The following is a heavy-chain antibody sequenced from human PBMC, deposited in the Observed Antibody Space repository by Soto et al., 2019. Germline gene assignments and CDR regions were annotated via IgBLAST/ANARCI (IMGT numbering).Heavy chain of an antibody. CDR1: GYTFTGYY. Sequence: ASVKVSCKASGYTFTGYYMHWVRQAPGQGLERMGWINPNSGGTNYAQKFQGWVTMTRDTSISTAYMELSRLRSDDTAVYYCARDLQEVVAATNYHYYGMDVWGQGTTVTVSS. CDR2: INPNSGGT. D-gene: IGHD2-15*01. V-gene: IGHV1-2*04. CDR3: ARDLQEVVAATNYHYYGMDV. J-gene: IGHJ6*02.